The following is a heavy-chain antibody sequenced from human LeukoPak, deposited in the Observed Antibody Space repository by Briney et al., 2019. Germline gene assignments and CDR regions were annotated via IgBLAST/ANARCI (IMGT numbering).Heavy chain of an antibody. Sequence: SQTLSPTCAVSAASISSGGYSWSWIRQPPGKGLEWIGYIYDSGSTYYNPSLKRRVTISVDRSKNQFSLKLSSVTAADTAVYYCAASYYYGSGSAVDAFDIWGQGTMVTVSS. V-gene: IGHV4-30-2*01. D-gene: IGHD3-10*01. CDR3: AASYYYGSGSAVDAFDI. J-gene: IGHJ3*02. CDR1: AASISSGGYS. CDR2: IYDSGST.